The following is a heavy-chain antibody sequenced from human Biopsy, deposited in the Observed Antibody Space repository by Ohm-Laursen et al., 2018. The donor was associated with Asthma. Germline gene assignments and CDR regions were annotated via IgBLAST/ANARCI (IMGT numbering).Heavy chain of an antibody. V-gene: IGHV1-58*01. CDR3: SAGRTSLQGESLI. CDR2: IVFASGAT. Sequence: SVTASCNASAVALSGYTFEWVRQARGLGLGSNAWIVFASGATNYAQNFQDRLTVTRDLSAGSVSMELRGLSSTDTAVYYCSAGRTSLQGESLIWGQGTLVSVSS. CDR1: AVALSGYT. D-gene: IGHD2/OR15-2a*01. J-gene: IGHJ4*01.